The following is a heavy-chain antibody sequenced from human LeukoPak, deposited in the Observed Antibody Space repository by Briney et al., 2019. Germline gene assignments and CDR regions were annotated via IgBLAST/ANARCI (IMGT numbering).Heavy chain of an antibody. J-gene: IGHJ4*02. D-gene: IGHD3-10*01. V-gene: IGHV3-30*02. Sequence: GGSLRLSCAASGFTFSSYGMHWVRQAPGKGLEWVAFIRYGGSNKYYADSVKGRFTTSRDNSKNTLYLQMNSLSAEDTAVYYCAKGCCYGSGSSIYWGQGTLVTVSS. CDR3: AKGCCYGSGSSIY. CDR1: GFTFSSYG. CDR2: IRYGGSNK.